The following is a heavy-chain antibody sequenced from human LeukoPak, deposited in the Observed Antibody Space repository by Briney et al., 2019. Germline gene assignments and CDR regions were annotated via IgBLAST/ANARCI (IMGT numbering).Heavy chain of an antibody. J-gene: IGHJ3*02. Sequence: SETLSLTCAVYGGSFSGYYWSWLRQPPGKGLEWLGEINHSGSTNYNPSLKSRVTISVDTSKNQFSLKLSSVTAADTAVYYCARDSIAAAGTTFIGAFDIWGQGTMVTVSS. V-gene: IGHV4-34*01. CDR3: ARDSIAAAGTTFIGAFDI. D-gene: IGHD6-13*01. CDR1: GGSFSGYY. CDR2: INHSGST.